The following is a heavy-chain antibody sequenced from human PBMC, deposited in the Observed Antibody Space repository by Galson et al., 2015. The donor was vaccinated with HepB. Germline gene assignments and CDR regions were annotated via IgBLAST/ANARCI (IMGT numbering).Heavy chain of an antibody. CDR1: GFTFSSYG. D-gene: IGHD3-10*01. CDR3: ARGANGDQSGSADY. J-gene: IGHJ4*02. Sequence: SLRLSCAASGFTFSSYGMHWVRQAPGKGLEWVAVISYDGSNKYYADSVKGRFTISRDNSKNTLYLQMNSLRAEDTAVYYCARGANGDQSGSADYWGQGTLVTVSS. V-gene: IGHV3-30*03. CDR2: ISYDGSNK.